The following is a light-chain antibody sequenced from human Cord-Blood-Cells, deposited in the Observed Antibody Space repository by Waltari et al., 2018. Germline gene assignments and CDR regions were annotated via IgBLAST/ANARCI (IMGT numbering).Light chain of an antibody. Sequence: NFMLTQPHSVSESPGKTVTISCTGSSGSIASNYVQWYQQRPGSAHATVIYEDNQRPSALPVPFSGSIDSSSNSASLTISGLKTENEADYYCQSYDSSNHWVFGGGTKLTVL. CDR3: QSYDSSNHWV. CDR1: SGSIASNY. J-gene: IGLJ3*02. CDR2: EDN. V-gene: IGLV6-57*02.